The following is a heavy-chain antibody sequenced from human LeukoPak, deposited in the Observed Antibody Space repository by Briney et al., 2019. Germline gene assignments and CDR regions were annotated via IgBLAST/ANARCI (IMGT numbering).Heavy chain of an antibody. V-gene: IGHV4-59*01. D-gene: IGHD3-10*01. J-gene: IGHJ5*02. Sequence: SETLSLTCTVSGGSISSYYWSWIRQPPGKGLEWIGYIYYNGSTNYNPSLKSRVTISVDRSKNQFSLKLSSVTAADTAVYYCARECLDYYGSGSYFGFDPWGQGTLVTVSS. CDR3: ARECLDYYGSGSYFGFDP. CDR2: IYYNGST. CDR1: GGSISSYY.